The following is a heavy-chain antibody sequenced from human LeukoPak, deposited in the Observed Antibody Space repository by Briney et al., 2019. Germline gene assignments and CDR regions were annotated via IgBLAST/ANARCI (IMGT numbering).Heavy chain of an antibody. D-gene: IGHD2-8*01. CDR1: GGSISSGGYY. V-gene: IGHV4-31*03. J-gene: IGHJ4*02. CDR2: IYYSGST. Sequence: SETLSLTCTVSGGSISSGGYYWSWIRQHPGKGLEWIGYIYYSGSTYYNPSLKSRVTISVDTSKNQFSLKLSSVTAADTAVYYCASRYCTNGVCSSYFDYWGQGTLVTVSS. CDR3: ASRYCTNGVCSSYFDY.